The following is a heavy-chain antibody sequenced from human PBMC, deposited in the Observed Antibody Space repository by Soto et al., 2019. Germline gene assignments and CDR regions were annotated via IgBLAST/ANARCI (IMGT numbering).Heavy chain of an antibody. J-gene: IGHJ5*01. V-gene: IGHV1-18*04. CDR3: AREASVLCPAAQPARLES. CDR2: PSPYSGYT. Sequence: GSSVKASCKGRGYSFTKYGINCVRLAPGQGHDWVGRPSPYSGYTHCPKKFHGRLTLTTVTAPSTAYMELRILRSAATAPYFCAREASVLCPAAQPARLESWGQGSLVTGSS. CDR1: GYSFTKYG. D-gene: IGHD2-2*01.